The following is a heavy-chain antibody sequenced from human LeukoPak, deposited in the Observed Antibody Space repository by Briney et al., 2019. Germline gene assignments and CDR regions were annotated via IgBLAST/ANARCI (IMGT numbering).Heavy chain of an antibody. D-gene: IGHD5-24*01. CDR3: ASSPVEMATITGPNWLDP. Sequence: GGSLRLSCAASGFTVSSNYMSWVRQAPGKGLEWVSVIYSGGSTYYADSVKGRFTISRDNSKNTLYLQMNSLRAEDTAVYYCASSPVEMATITGPNWLDPWGQGTLVTVSS. CDR1: GFTVSSNY. V-gene: IGHV3-53*05. CDR2: IYSGGST. J-gene: IGHJ5*02.